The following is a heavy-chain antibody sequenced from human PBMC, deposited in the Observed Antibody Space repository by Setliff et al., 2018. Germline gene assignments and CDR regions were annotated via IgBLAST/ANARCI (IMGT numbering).Heavy chain of an antibody. D-gene: IGHD3-16*01. CDR1: GGTFSSSG. V-gene: IGHV1-69*13. Sequence: GASVKVSCKSSGGTFSSSGITWVRQAPGQGLQWLGRFIPILGATNYAQNFQGRVTITADESTSTGYMELRSLRSDDTAAYYCARELRSPYWHLDSWGQGTQVTVSS. CDR3: ARELRSPYWHLDS. CDR2: FIPILGAT. J-gene: IGHJ5*01.